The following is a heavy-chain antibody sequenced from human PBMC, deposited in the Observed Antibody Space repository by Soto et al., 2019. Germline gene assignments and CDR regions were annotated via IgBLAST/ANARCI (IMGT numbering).Heavy chain of an antibody. D-gene: IGHD6-13*01. CDR1: GFTFSSYG. V-gene: IGHV3-30*18. J-gene: IGHJ4*02. CDR3: AKDWYSSSWQSPSSFDY. CDR2: ISYDGSNK. Sequence: GGSLRLSCAASGFTFSSYGMHWVRQAPGKGLEWVAVISYDGSNKYYADSVKGRFTISRDNSKNTLYLQMNSLRAEDTAVYYCAKDWYSSSWQSPSSFDYWGQGTLVTVSS.